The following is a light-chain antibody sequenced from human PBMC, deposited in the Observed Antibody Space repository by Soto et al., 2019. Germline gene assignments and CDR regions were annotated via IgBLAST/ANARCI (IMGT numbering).Light chain of an antibody. Sequence: DLQMTQSPSTLSASVGDRVTIPCRASQNIITYLAWYQQKPGKAPKFLIYQASRLQSGVPSRFSCSVSETDFTLTSGSRQPDAFATYYFQQYQSYPITFGGGTTVQIK. V-gene: IGKV1-5*03. J-gene: IGKJ4*01. CDR2: QAS. CDR3: QQYQSYPIT. CDR1: QNIITY.